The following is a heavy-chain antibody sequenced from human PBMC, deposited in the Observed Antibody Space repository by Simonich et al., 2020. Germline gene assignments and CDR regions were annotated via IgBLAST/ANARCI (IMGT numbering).Heavy chain of an antibody. CDR2: IYYRGST. V-gene: IGHV4-39*01. CDR3: ARHAGFAFDI. D-gene: IGHD6-13*01. Sequence: QLQLQESGPGLVKPSETLSLTCTVSGGSISSSGYYWGWIRQPPGKGLEWIGSIYYRGSTYHNPPLKSRVTISVDTSKNQFSLKLSSVTAADTAVYYCARHAGFAFDIWGQGTMVTVSS. J-gene: IGHJ3*02. CDR1: GGSISSSGYY.